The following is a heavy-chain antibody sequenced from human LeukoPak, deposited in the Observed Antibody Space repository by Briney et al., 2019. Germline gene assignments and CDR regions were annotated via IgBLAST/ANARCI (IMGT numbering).Heavy chain of an antibody. CDR3: AREMSGGATTDY. D-gene: IGHD1-1*01. CDR2: ISGSSAYI. CDR1: GFTLSNYA. Sequence: GRSLRLSRAASGFTLSNYAIHGVRQAPGKGLEWVSSISGSSAYIKYANFVKGRFTISRDNAKNSLYLQMNSLGAEDTAVYYCAREMSGGATTDYWGQGTLVTVSS. J-gene: IGHJ4*02. V-gene: IGHV3-21*01.